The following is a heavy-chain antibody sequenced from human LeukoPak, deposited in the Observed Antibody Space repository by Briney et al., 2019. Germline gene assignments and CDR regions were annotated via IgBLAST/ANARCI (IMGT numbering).Heavy chain of an antibody. CDR1: GGSISSGSYY. Sequence: PSETLSLTCTVSGGSISSGSYYWSWIRQPAGKGLEWIGRIYTSGSTNYNPSLKSRVTISVDTSKNQFSLKLSSVTAADTAVYYCARDTLRIAAAGTILRAFDIWGQGTMVTVSS. D-gene: IGHD6-13*01. V-gene: IGHV4-61*02. J-gene: IGHJ3*02. CDR2: IYTSGST. CDR3: ARDTLRIAAAGTILRAFDI.